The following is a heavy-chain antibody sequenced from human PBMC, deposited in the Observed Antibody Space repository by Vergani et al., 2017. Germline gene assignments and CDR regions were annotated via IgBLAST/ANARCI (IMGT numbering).Heavy chain of an antibody. Sequence: QVQLVESGGGVVQPGGSLRLSCAASGFTFSSYGMHWVRQAPGKGLEWVAFIRYDGSNKYYADSVKGRFTISRDNSKNTLYLQMNSLRAEDTAVYYCAKDGVVVTADDAFDIWGQGTTVTVSS. D-gene: IGHD2-21*02. CDR3: AKDGVVVTADDAFDI. J-gene: IGHJ3*02. CDR1: GFTFSSYG. V-gene: IGHV3-30*02. CDR2: IRYDGSNK.